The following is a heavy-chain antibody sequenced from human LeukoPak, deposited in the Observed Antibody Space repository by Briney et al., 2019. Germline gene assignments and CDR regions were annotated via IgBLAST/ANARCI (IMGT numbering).Heavy chain of an antibody. Sequence: SETLSLTCAVYGGSFSGYYWGWIRQPPGKGLEWIGEINHSGSTNYNPSLKSRVTISVDTSKNQFSLKLSSVTAADTAVYYCASKRYDFWSGYYTSFDYWGRGTLVTVSS. D-gene: IGHD3-3*01. CDR3: ASKRYDFWSGYYTSFDY. J-gene: IGHJ4*02. V-gene: IGHV4-34*01. CDR1: GGSFSGYY. CDR2: INHSGST.